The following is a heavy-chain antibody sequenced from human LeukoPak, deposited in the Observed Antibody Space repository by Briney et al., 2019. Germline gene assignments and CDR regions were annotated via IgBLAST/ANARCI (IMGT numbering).Heavy chain of an antibody. D-gene: IGHD5-18*01. CDR1: GDSISTYY. V-gene: IGHV4-59*01. J-gene: IGHJ2*01. CDR2: MYSSGST. CDR3: ATIRDTAHRYWYFDL. Sequence: PSETLSLTCTVSGDSISTYYWSWIRQPPGKGLEWIGYMYSSGSTSYNPSLKSRGSMSVDTSKNQFSLRLSSVTAADTAVYYCATIRDTAHRYWYFDLWGRGTLVIVSS.